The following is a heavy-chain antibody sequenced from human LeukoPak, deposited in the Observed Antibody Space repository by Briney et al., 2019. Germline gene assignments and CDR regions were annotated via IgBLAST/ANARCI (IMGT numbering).Heavy chain of an antibody. J-gene: IGHJ6*03. CDR3: AKNGVWSGYFSHYYYYYMDV. D-gene: IGHD3-3*01. Sequence: SLRLSCAASGFTFDDYAMHWVRQAPGKGLEWVSGISWNSGSIGYADSVKGRFTISRDNAKNSLYLQMNSLRAEDTAVYYCAKNGVWSGYFSHYYYYYMDVWGKGTTVTVSS. V-gene: IGHV3-9*01. CDR1: GFTFDDYA. CDR2: ISWNSGSI.